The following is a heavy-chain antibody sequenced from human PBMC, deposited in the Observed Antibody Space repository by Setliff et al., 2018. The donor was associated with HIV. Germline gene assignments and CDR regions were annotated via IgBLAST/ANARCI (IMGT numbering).Heavy chain of an antibody. V-gene: IGHV3-7*03. Sequence: PGGSLRLSCAASGFTISNDWMTWVRQAPGKGLEWVANVKKDESETYYVASVKGRFTISRDNAKDSLYLQMNNLRAEDTALYYCVRGAVGASGFDYWGQGALVAASS. D-gene: IGHD1-26*01. CDR3: VRGAVGASGFDY. J-gene: IGHJ4*02. CDR1: GFTISNDW. CDR2: VKKDESET.